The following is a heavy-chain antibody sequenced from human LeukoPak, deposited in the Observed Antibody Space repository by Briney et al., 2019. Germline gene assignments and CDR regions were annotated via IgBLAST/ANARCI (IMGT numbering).Heavy chain of an antibody. CDR1: GGTFISYA. J-gene: IGHJ3*02. Sequence: SVKVSCKASGGTFISYAISWVRQAPGQGLEWMGRIIPIFGTANYAQKLQGRVTITTDESTSTAYMELSSLRSEGTAVYYCATVQGYCSGGSCYWPEDDAFDIWGQGTMVTVSS. D-gene: IGHD2-15*01. CDR3: ATVQGYCSGGSCYWPEDDAFDI. CDR2: IIPIFGTA. V-gene: IGHV1-69*05.